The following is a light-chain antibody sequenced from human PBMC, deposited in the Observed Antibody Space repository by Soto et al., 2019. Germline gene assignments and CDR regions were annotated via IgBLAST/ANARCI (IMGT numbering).Light chain of an antibody. CDR1: QTISTY. J-gene: IGKJ5*01. CDR2: AAS. V-gene: IGKV1-39*01. CDR3: QQSFNTPIT. Sequence: DIQMTQSPSSLSASVGDRVTITCRASQTISTYLNWYQQKPGKAPNLLIYAASNLQSGVLSRFTGSGSGTGFTLTITSLQPEDFATYYCQQSFNTPITFGQGTRLEIK.